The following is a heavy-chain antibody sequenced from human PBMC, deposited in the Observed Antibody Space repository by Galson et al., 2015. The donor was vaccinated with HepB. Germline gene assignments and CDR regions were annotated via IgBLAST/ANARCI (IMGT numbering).Heavy chain of an antibody. J-gene: IGHJ4*02. V-gene: IGHV1-69*02. D-gene: IGHD3-16*02. CDR1: GGTFSSYT. CDR2: IIPILGIA. CDR3: ARGGRLGELSSSDY. Sequence: SVKVSCKASGGTFSSYTISWVRQAPGQGLEWMGRIIPILGIANYAQKFQGRVTITADKSTSTAYMGLRRLRSDDTAVYYCARGGRLGELSSSDYWGQGTLVTVSS.